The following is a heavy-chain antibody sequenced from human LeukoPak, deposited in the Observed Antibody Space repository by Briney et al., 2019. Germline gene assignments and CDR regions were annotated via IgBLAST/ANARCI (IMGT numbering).Heavy chain of an antibody. CDR2: ISGSGGST. V-gene: IGHV3-23*01. J-gene: IGHJ4*02. CDR1: GFTFSSYA. Sequence: QAGGSLRLSCAASGFTFSSYAMSWVRQAPGKGLEWVSAISGSGGSTYYADSVKGRFTISRDNSKNTLYLQMNSLRAEDTAVYYCVGLSGSSGYYFCWGQGTLVTVSS. D-gene: IGHD3-22*01. CDR3: VGLSGSSGYYFC.